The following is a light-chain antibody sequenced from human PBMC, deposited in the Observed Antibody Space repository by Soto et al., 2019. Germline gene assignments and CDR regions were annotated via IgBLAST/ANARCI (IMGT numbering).Light chain of an antibody. J-gene: IGKJ1*01. CDR3: QQYNNWPKWT. CDR1: RSVSSN. CDR2: GAS. Sequence: EIVMTQSPATLSVSPGERATLSCRASRSVSSNLAWYQQKPGQAPRLLIYGASTRATGIPARFSGSGSGTEFTLTISSLQSEDFAVYYCQQYNNWPKWTLGQGTK. V-gene: IGKV3-15*01.